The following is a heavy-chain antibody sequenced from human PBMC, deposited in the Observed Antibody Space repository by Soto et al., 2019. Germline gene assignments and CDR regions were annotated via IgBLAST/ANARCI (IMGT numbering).Heavy chain of an antibody. CDR3: ARVAAVAATDFDY. CDR1: GFTVSSNY. V-gene: IGHV3-66*01. J-gene: IGHJ4*02. D-gene: IGHD6-19*01. Sequence: EVQLVESGGGLVQPGGSLRLSCAASGFTVSSNYMSWVRQAPGKGLEWVSIIYSGGSTYYADSVKGRFTISRDNSKNTLYLQRNSLRAEDTAVYYCARVAAVAATDFDYWGQGTLVTVYS. CDR2: IYSGGST.